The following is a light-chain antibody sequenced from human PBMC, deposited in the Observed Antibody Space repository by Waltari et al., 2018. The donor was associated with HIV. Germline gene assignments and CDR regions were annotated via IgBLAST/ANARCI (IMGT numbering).Light chain of an antibody. J-gene: IGLJ1*01. CDR1: SLRFYY. CDR2: GSN. Sequence: SSELTQDPLVSVAPGQTARITCQGDSLRFYYGSWYQQRPGQAPRLLSYGSNNRPSGIPDRFSGSTSGNTMSLTITATRAEDEGDYFCSSRDTTGRFWVFG. V-gene: IGLV3-19*01. CDR3: SSRDTTGRFWV.